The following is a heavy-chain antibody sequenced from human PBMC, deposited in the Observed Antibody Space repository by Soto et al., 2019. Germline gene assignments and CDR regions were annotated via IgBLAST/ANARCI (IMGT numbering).Heavy chain of an antibody. CDR3: AAPPRY. CDR1: GGSISSYY. Sequence: QVQLQESGPGLVKPSETLSLTCTISGGSISSYYWSWIRQPPGKGLEWIGYIYDSGSTNYNPSLKRRVTIPLDTYKNQFSLTPTSVTAEDTAVYYCAAPPRYWGQGTLVTVSS. CDR2: IYDSGST. D-gene: IGHD6-6*01. J-gene: IGHJ4*02. V-gene: IGHV4-59*01.